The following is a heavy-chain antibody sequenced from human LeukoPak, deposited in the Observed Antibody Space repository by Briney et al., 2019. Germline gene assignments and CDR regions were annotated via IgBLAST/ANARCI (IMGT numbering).Heavy chain of an antibody. V-gene: IGHV3-9*01. CDR3: AKAYCTNCKLDY. CDR1: GFTFDDFA. Sequence: QSGGSLRLSCAASGFTFDDFAMHWVRQAPGKGLEWVSGISWNSGSIGYADSAKGRFTISRDNAKNSLYLQMNSLRAEDTALYYCAKAYCTNCKLDYWGQGTLVTVSS. D-gene: IGHD2-2*01. CDR2: ISWNSGSI. J-gene: IGHJ4*02.